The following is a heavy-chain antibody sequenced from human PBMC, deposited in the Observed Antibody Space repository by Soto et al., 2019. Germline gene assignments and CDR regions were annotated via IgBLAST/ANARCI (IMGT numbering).Heavy chain of an antibody. V-gene: IGHV3-21*01. Sequence: ESGGGLVKPGGSLRLSCAASGFTFSSYSMNWVRQAPGKGLEWVSSISSSSSYIYYADSVKGRFTISRDNAKNSLYLQMNSLRAEDTAVYYCARDDCSSTSCHGTDYWGQGTLVTVSS. CDR1: GFTFSSYS. CDR2: ISSSSSYI. D-gene: IGHD2-2*01. CDR3: ARDDCSSTSCHGTDY. J-gene: IGHJ4*02.